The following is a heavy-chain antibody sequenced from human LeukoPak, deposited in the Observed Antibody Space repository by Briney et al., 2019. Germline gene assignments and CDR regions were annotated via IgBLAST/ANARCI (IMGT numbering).Heavy chain of an antibody. D-gene: IGHD2-2*01. Sequence: SETLSLTCTVSGGSISNHYWSRIRQPPGKGLEWIGYIHYSGSTNYNPSLKSRVPISVDTSKNQFSLKLTSVTAADTAVYYCARDFGRGYCSTTSCFVPWFDPWGQGTLVTVSS. V-gene: IGHV4-59*11. J-gene: IGHJ5*02. CDR1: GGSISNHY. CDR2: IHYSGST. CDR3: ARDFGRGYCSTTSCFVPWFDP.